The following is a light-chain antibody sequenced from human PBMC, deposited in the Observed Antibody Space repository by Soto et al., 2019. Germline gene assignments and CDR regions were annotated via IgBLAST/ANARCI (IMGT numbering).Light chain of an antibody. CDR2: GAS. CDR3: QQYGVTPPNT. V-gene: IGKV3-20*01. CDR1: QIVSSTY. Sequence: EIVLTQSPGTLSLSPVERATLSCMASQIVSSTYLAWFQQKPGQAPRLLIYGASTRATGIPDRSSGSGSGTDFTLTISGLEPEDFALYYCQQYGVTPPNTFGGGTKVDI. J-gene: IGKJ4*01.